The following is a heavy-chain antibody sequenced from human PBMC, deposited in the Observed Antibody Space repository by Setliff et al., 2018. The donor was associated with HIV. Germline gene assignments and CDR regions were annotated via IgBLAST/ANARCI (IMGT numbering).Heavy chain of an antibody. V-gene: IGHV4-59*01. J-gene: IGHJ6*02. CDR3: ASDKRASFDGLDV. Sequence: SETLSLTCHVSGGSISSYYWSWIRQPPGKGLEYIGYIYSNGGTNYNPSLKSRVTISIDPSKNQFSLRLSSVTAADPAVYYCASDKRASFDGLDVWGQGTTVTVS. CDR2: IYSNGGT. CDR1: GGSISSYY. D-gene: IGHD6-25*01.